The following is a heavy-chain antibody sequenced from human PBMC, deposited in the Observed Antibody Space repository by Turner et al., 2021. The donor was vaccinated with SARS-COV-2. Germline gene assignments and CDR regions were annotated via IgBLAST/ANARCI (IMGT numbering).Heavy chain of an antibody. V-gene: IGHV3-30*18. CDR1: GFTFSSKG. CDR3: AKQQGLYSNPMYYDY. CDR2: TEDDGSNK. D-gene: IGHD4-4*01. Sequence: QVQLVESGGGVVQPGRSLRLPCASSGFTFSSKGTHWVRQAKGKGLKWVAVTEDDGSNKYYADSVKGRFTISRDNSKNTLYLQMNSLGAEDTAVYYCAKQQGLYSNPMYYDYWGQGTLVTVSS. J-gene: IGHJ4*02.